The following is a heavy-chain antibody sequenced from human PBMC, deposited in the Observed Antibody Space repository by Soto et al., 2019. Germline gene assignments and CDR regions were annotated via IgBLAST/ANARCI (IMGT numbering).Heavy chain of an antibody. CDR3: AKSTVTTAKFDY. Sequence: GASVKVSCKASGYTFTGYYMHWVRQAPGQGLEWMGWINPNSGGTNYAQKFQGWVTMTRDTSISTAYMELSRLRSDDTAVYYCAKSTVTTAKFDYWGQGTLVTVSS. CDR1: GYTFTGYY. D-gene: IGHD4-17*01. J-gene: IGHJ4*02. V-gene: IGHV1-2*04. CDR2: INPNSGGT.